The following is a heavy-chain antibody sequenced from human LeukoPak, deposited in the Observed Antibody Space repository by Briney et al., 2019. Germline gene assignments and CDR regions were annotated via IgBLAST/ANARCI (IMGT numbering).Heavy chain of an antibody. CDR1: GFTFSSYS. Sequence: PGGSLRLSCAASGFTFSSYSMNWVRQAPGKGLEWVSSISSSSSYIYYADSVKGRFTISRDNAKNSLYPQMNSLRAEDTAVYYCARAPGRVRGVIISPDVWGQGTTVTVSS. J-gene: IGHJ6*02. CDR2: ISSSSSYI. D-gene: IGHD3-10*01. V-gene: IGHV3-21*01. CDR3: ARAPGRVRGVIISPDV.